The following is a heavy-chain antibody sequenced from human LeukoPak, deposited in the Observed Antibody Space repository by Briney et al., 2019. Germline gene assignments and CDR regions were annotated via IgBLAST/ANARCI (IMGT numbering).Heavy chain of an antibody. V-gene: IGHV4-59*12. Sequence: SETLSLTCTVSGGSISSYYWSWIRQPPGKGLEWIGYIYYSGSTNYNPSLKSRVTISVDTSKKQFSLKLSSVTAADMAVYYCARFEYITFEAFDIWGQGTMVTVSS. CDR3: ARFEYITFEAFDI. CDR2: IYYSGST. J-gene: IGHJ3*02. CDR1: GGSISSYY. D-gene: IGHD3-9*01.